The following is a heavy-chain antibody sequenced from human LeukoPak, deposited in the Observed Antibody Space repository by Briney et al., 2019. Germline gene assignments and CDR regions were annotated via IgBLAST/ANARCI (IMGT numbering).Heavy chain of an antibody. CDR2: ISYDETNE. CDR3: AREGIAVAATRWFDP. V-gene: IGHV3-30*01. D-gene: IGHD6-19*01. CDR1: GFTLNKYA. J-gene: IGHJ5*02. Sequence: SGGSLRLSRAASGFTLNKYAMHWVRQAPGKGLEWVAVISYDETNEHYADSVKGRFTISRDNSKNTLYVQMNSLRPEDTAVYYCAREGIAVAATRWFDPWGQGTLVTVSS.